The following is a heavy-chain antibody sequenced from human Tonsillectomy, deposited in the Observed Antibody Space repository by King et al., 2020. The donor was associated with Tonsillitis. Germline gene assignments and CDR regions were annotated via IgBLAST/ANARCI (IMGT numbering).Heavy chain of an antibody. D-gene: IGHD1-26*01. CDR3: ARDSGTFPDY. CDR1: GYTFGDHF. V-gene: IGHV1-2*02. CDR2: SNPNSGGR. J-gene: IGHJ4*02. Sequence: VQLVESGAEVKKPWASVKVSCKASGYTFGDHFMHWVRQAPGQGLEWMGWSNPNSGGRHYAQKFQGMVTMTRDTSISTAYMELSSLRSDDTAVYYCARDSGTFPDYWGQGTLVTVSS.